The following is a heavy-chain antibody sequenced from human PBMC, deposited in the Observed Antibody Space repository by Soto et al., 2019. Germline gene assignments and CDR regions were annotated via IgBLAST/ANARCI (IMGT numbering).Heavy chain of an antibody. V-gene: IGHV1-46*01. CDR1: GYTFTSYY. J-gene: IGHJ6*02. CDR3: ARDCRPYYDILTGYPSPRYGMDV. D-gene: IGHD3-9*01. CDR2: INPSGGST. Sequence: GASVKVSCKASGYTFTSYYMHWVRQAPGQGLEWMGIINPSGGSTSYAQKFQGRVTMARDTSTSTVYMELSSLRSEDTAVYYCARDCRPYYDILTGYPSPRYGMDVWGQGTTVTVSS.